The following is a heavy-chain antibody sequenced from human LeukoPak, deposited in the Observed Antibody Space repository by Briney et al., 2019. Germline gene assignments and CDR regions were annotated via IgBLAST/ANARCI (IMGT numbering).Heavy chain of an antibody. J-gene: IGHJ6*02. CDR3: ARSPDYYGSGTSHVDYYYGMDV. CDR2: ISSRSDYT. V-gene: IGHV3-11*03. CDR1: GFIFSDYY. Sequence: LGGSLRLSCAASGFIFSDYYMSWIRQAPGKGLEWISYISSRSDYTNYIDSVKGRFTISRDNAKNSLYLQMNSLRADDTAVYYCARSPDYYGSGTSHVDYYYGMDVWGRGTTVTVFS. D-gene: IGHD3-10*01.